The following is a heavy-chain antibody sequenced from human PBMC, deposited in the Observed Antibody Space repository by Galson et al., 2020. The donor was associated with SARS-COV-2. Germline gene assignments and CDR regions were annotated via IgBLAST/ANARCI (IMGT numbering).Heavy chain of an antibody. D-gene: IGHD7-27*01. V-gene: IGHV4-39*01. CDR3: ARRGHHANWGPPGGNWFDP. J-gene: IGHJ5*02. CDR2: IYYSGST. Sequence: SETLSLTCTVSGGSISSSSYYWGWIRQPPGKGLEWIGSIYYSGSTYYNPSLKSRVTISVDTSKNQFSLKLSSVTAADTAVYYCARRGHHANWGPPGGNWFDPWGQGTLVTVSS. CDR1: GGSISSSSYY.